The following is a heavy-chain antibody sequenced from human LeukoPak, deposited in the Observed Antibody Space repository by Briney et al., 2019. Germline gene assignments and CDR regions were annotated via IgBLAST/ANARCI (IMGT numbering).Heavy chain of an antibody. CDR2: IYSGGST. J-gene: IGHJ4*02. Sequence: GESLRLSCAASGFTVSSNYMSWVRQAPGKGLEWVSVIYSGGSTYYADSVKGRFTISRDNSKNTLYLQMNSLRAEDTAVYYCARDGYGGNSYFDYWGQGTLVTVSS. V-gene: IGHV3-53*01. D-gene: IGHD4-23*01. CDR3: ARDGYGGNSYFDY. CDR1: GFTVSSNY.